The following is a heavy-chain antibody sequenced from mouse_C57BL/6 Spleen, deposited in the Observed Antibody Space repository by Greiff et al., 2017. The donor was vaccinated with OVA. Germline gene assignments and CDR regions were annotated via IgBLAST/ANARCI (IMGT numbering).Heavy chain of an antibody. CDR2: ISYDGSN. J-gene: IGHJ2*01. Sequence: EVKLMESGPGLVKPSQSLSLTCSVTGYSITSGYYWNWIRQFPGNKLEWMGYISYDGSNNYNPSLKNRISITRDTSKNQFFLKLNSVTTEDTATYYCARRITGTHFDYWGQGTTLTVSS. D-gene: IGHD4-1*01. CDR3: ARRITGTHFDY. V-gene: IGHV3-6*01. CDR1: GYSITSGYY.